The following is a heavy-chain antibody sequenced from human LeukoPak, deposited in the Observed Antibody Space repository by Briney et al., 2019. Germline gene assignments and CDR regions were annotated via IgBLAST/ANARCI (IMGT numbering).Heavy chain of an antibody. CDR2: IKEDGSER. V-gene: IGHV3-7*01. CDR1: AFIFSGHW. D-gene: IGHD6-19*01. J-gene: IGHJ4*02. CDR3: ARDSYSSGWYTHFDY. Sequence: GGSLRLSCEGSAFIFSGHWMNWVCQTPGKGLEWVASIKEDGSERQYVDSVKGRFSISRDNTKGSLFLQLNSLRAEDTAVYYCARDSYSSGWYTHFDYWGQGTLVTVSS.